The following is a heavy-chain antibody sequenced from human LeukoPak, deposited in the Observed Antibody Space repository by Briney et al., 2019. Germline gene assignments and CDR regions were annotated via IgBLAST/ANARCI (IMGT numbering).Heavy chain of an antibody. J-gene: IGHJ4*02. CDR3: AKVRSSGWYGPGDY. Sequence: GGSLRLSCAASGFTFSSYGMHWVRQAPGKGLEWVAVISYDGSNKYYADSVKGRFTISRDNSKNTLYLQMNSLRAEDTAVYYCAKVRSSGWYGPGDYWGQGTLVTVSS. CDR1: GFTFSSYG. CDR2: ISYDGSNK. D-gene: IGHD6-19*01. V-gene: IGHV3-30*18.